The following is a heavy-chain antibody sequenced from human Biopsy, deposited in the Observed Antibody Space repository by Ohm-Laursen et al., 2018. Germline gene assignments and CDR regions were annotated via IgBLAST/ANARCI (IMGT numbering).Heavy chain of an antibody. CDR3: ATKLTGYFHH. D-gene: IGHD3-9*01. V-gene: IGHV1-69*13. Sequence: VKISCKAPGGTFSNYGVNWARQAPGQGLEWLGGNIPILGTGNYAQKFQDRVTVAADTSTSTATMELRSLRSDDTAVYYCATKLTGYFHHWGQGTLVIVSS. J-gene: IGHJ1*01. CDR1: GGTFSNYG. CDR2: NIPILGTG.